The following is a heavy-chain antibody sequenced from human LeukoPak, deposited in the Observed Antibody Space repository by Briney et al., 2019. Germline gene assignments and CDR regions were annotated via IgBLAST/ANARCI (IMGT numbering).Heavy chain of an antibody. Sequence: ASVKVSCKASGYTFTDYYMHWVRQAPGQGLEWMGWINPSSGGTHYAQKFQGRVTMTRDTSISTAYMELSRLRSDDTAMYYCANLPLNSGVDYWGQGTLVTVSS. V-gene: IGHV1-2*02. J-gene: IGHJ4*02. CDR3: ANLPLNSGVDY. CDR2: INPSSGGT. D-gene: IGHD1-26*01. CDR1: GYTFTDYY.